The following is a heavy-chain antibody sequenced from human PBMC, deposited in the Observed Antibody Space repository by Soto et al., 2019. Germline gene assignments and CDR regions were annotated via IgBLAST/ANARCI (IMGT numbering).Heavy chain of an antibody. CDR2: SFPGDSDP. D-gene: IGHD3-16*02. Sequence: GESRKISCKVSGYSFSSHWIGWVRQMPGKSLDRMVMSFPGDSDPRYSPSFQGQVTISADKTISTAYLQWSGLKASDSSIYYCARLGQDSNSLSTSVGCFDPWGQGSQVTVSS. J-gene: IGHJ5*02. V-gene: IGHV5-51*01. CDR1: GYSFSSHW. CDR3: ARLGQDSNSLSTSVGCFDP.